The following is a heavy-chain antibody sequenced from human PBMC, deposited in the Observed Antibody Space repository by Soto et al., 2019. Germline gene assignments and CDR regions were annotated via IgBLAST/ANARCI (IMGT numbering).Heavy chain of an antibody. CDR3: SRGGTPIAY. J-gene: IGHJ4*02. V-gene: IGHV1-18*01. Sequence: QVQLVQSGAEVKKPGASVKVSCKTSGYTLNNFGISWVRQAPGQGREWMGWISAYNGNTNYAQKFQCSVTMTTDTSTSTAYMELRSLRSDDTAVYYCSRGGTPIAYWGQGTLVTVSS. D-gene: IGHD3-16*01. CDR2: ISAYNGNT. CDR1: GYTLNNFG.